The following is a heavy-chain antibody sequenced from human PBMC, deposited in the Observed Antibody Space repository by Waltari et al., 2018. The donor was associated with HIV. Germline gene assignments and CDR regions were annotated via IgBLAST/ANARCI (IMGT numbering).Heavy chain of an antibody. D-gene: IGHD3-10*01. CDR3: VRLGSGMLLPTRIDF. CDR2: LHFSGDT. Sequence: QVYLQESGPGVLEPAETLCLSCKVSCASISGSAFYWGWVRQTPRKALEWLGGLHFSGDTFFRPTLWTRLSISGVPSTNQRSLAGPFVAAADSAVYFCVRLGSGMLLPTRIDFWGQEALVSVSS. CDR1: CASISGSAFY. J-gene: IGHJ4*02. V-gene: IGHV4-39*01.